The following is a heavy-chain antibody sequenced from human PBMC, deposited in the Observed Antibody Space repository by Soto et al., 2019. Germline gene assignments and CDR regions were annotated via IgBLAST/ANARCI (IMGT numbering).Heavy chain of an antibody. V-gene: IGHV3-23*01. Sequence: PVGSLRLSCAAYGFAFSDYAMNWVRQAPGKGLEWVSAISGGAGDTYYADSVKGRFTITRDNTKNTLYLQMKSRRAEDTAIYYWAKSSRITLVRGVTDYWGQGTLVTAPQ. CDR3: AKSSRITLVRGVTDY. CDR2: ISGGAGDT. J-gene: IGHJ4*02. CDR1: GFAFSDYA. D-gene: IGHD3-10*01.